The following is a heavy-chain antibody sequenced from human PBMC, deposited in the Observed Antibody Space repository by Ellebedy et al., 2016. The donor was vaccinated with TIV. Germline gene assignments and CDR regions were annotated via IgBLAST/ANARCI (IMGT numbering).Heavy chain of an antibody. CDR2: IGATRGNT. Sequence: GGSLRLXXAASGFTFHNYAMSWVRQAPGKGLEWVATIGATRGNTYYADSVKGRFTISRDNFKNTLYLQMKTLRAEDTAVYYCAKDRVVAPGNVNCFDPWGQGTLVTVSS. V-gene: IGHV3-23*01. CDR1: GFTFHNYA. CDR3: AKDRVVAPGNVNCFDP. J-gene: IGHJ5*02. D-gene: IGHD6-13*01.